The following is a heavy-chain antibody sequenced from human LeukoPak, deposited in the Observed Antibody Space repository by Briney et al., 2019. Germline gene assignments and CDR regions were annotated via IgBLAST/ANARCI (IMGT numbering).Heavy chain of an antibody. CDR1: GFTFSNYW. CDR3: ARDEV. J-gene: IGHJ4*02. Sequence: GGSLRLSCAASGFTFSNYWMSWVRQAPGKGLEWVANIKQDGSAKYNVDSVEGRFTISRDNAKNSLYLQMNSLRAEDTAVYYCARDEVWGQGTLVTVSS. V-gene: IGHV3-7*04. CDR2: IKQDGSAK.